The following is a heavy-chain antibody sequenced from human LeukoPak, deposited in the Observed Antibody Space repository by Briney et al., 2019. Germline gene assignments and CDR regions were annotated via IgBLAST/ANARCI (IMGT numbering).Heavy chain of an antibody. Sequence: GGSLRLSCAASGCTFSSYGMHWVRQAPGKGLEWVAVISYDGSNKYYADSVKGRFTISRDNSKNTLYLQMNSLRAEDTAVYYCAKDLRGCSSTSCYPGYWGQGTLVTVSS. J-gene: IGHJ4*02. CDR1: GCTFSSYG. CDR3: AKDLRGCSSTSCYPGY. D-gene: IGHD2-2*01. V-gene: IGHV3-30*18. CDR2: ISYDGSNK.